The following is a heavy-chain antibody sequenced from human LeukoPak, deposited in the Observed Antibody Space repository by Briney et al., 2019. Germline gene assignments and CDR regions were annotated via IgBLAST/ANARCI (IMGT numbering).Heavy chain of an antibody. Sequence: PGRSLRLSCAASGFTFSSYGMHWVRQAPGKGLEWVAVISYDGSNKYYADSVKGRFTISRDNSKNTLYLQMNSLRAEDTAVYYCARDEAYCGGDCYSAFDYWGQGTLVTVSS. CDR2: ISYDGSNK. CDR1: GFTFSSYG. CDR3: ARDEAYCGGDCYSAFDY. J-gene: IGHJ4*02. D-gene: IGHD2-21*02. V-gene: IGHV3-30*03.